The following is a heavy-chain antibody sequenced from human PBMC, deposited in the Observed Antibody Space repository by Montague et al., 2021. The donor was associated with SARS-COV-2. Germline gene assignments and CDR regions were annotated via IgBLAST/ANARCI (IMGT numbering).Heavy chain of an antibody. CDR3: ARGVYNRVIFVVSPRYYFDY. Sequence: SETRSLTCAVYTEAFNGYYWTWIRQPPGKGLEWIGDVSHPGSAKYNPSLKGRVSISVNTWRKQVSLRLTSVTAADTATYYCARGVYNRVIFVVSPRYYFDYWGQGNLVAVSA. CDR2: VSHPGSA. CDR1: TEAFNGYY. V-gene: IGHV4-34*01. D-gene: IGHD3-9*01. J-gene: IGHJ4*02.